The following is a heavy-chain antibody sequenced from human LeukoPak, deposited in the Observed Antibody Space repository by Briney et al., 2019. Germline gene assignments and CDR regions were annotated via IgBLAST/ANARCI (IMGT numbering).Heavy chain of an antibody. D-gene: IGHD2-8*02. CDR2: IHPGDSDT. CDR1: GYSFTTFW. V-gene: IGHV5-51*01. CDR3: ARQNTGGSGLY. J-gene: IGHJ4*02. Sequence: GESLKFSCEASGYSFTTFWIGWVRQMPGKGLEWMGIIHPGDSDTTYSPSFQGQVTISADKSINTAYLHWSSLKTSDTAMYYCARQNTGGSGLYWGQGTLVTVSS.